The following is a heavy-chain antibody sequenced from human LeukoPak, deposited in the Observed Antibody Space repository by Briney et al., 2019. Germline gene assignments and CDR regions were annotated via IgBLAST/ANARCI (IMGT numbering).Heavy chain of an antibody. J-gene: IGHJ5*02. CDR3: AREQIVPAANNWFDP. V-gene: IGHV4-59*12. D-gene: IGHD2-2*01. CDR1: GGSISSYY. CDR2: IYYSGST. Sequence: PSETLSLTXTVSGGSISSYYRSWIRQPPGKGLEWIGYIYYSGSTNYNPSPKSRVTTSVDTSKNQLFLKLSSVTAADTAVYYCAREQIVPAANNWFDPWGQRTLVTVSS.